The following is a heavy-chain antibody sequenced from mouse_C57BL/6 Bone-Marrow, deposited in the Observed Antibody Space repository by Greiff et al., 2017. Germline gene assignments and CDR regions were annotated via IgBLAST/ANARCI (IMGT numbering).Heavy chain of an antibody. Sequence: QVQLKESGAELARPGASVKLSCKASGYTFTSYGISWVKQRTGQGLEWIGEIYPRSGNTYYNEKFKGKATLTADKSSSTAYMELRSLTSEDSAVYFCERGAAQATYWGQGTTLTVSS. CDR3: ERGAAQATY. D-gene: IGHD3-2*02. CDR2: IYPRSGNT. J-gene: IGHJ2*01. CDR1: GYTFTSYG. V-gene: IGHV1-81*01.